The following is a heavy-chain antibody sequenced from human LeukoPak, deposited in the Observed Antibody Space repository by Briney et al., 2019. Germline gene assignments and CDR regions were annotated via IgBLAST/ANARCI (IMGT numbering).Heavy chain of an antibody. CDR3: ARGQLSNTAMVTR. Sequence: ASVKVSCKASGYTFTGYYMHWVRQAPGQGLEWMGWINPNSGGTNYAQRFQGRVTMTRDTSISTAYTELSRLRPDDTAVYYCARGQLSNTAMVTRWGQGTLVTVSS. CDR1: GYTFTGYY. J-gene: IGHJ4*02. CDR2: INPNSGGT. V-gene: IGHV1-2*02. D-gene: IGHD5-18*01.